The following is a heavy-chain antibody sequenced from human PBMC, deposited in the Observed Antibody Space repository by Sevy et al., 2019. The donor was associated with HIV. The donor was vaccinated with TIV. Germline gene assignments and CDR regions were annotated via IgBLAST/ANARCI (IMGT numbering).Heavy chain of an antibody. D-gene: IGHD5-12*01. J-gene: IGHJ5*02. CDR3: ARAPTVRSGDDSLNWFDP. CDR2: IHYSGST. V-gene: IGHV4-59*01. Sequence: SESLSLTCSVSGGPISSYYWSWIRQPPGKRLEGIGYIHYSGSTNYNPSLNSRLTISVDTSKNQFSLRLTSVTAADTAVYYWARAPTVRSGDDSLNWFDPWGQGILVFVSS. CDR1: GGPISSYY.